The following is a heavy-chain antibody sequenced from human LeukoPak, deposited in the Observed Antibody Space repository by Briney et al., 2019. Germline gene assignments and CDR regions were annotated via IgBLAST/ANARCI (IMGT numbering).Heavy chain of an antibody. J-gene: IGHJ5*02. CDR1: GGSINGYY. CDR3: ARVFRGAVTSNWFDP. V-gene: IGHV4-59*01. D-gene: IGHD4-17*01. Sequence: SETLSLTCTVSGGSINGYYWTWIRQPPGKGLEWIGYISDSGSTNYNPSLKSRVTMSVDSSNTEFSLRLNSVTAADTAVYYCARVFRGAVTSNWFDPWGQGTLVTVSS. CDR2: ISDSGST.